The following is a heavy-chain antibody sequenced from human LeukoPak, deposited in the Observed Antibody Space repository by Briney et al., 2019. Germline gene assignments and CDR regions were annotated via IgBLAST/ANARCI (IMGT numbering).Heavy chain of an antibody. V-gene: IGHV3-23*01. CDR2: INNNAGST. D-gene: IGHD2-2*01. CDR3: AKSGCSTTGCYSDY. J-gene: IGHJ4*02. CDR1: RFTFSSYA. Sequence: GGSLRLSCAACRFTFSSYAMTWVRQAPGKGLEWVSTINNNAGSTYYADSVKGRFTISRDNSKNTLYLQMNSLRAEDTAVYYCAKSGCSTTGCYSDYWGQGTLVTISS.